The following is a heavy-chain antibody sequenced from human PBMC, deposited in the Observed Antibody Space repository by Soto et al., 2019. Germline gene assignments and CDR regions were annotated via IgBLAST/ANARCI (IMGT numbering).Heavy chain of an antibody. J-gene: IGHJ6*02. D-gene: IGHD2-2*01. CDR3: ARGVGCISTSCYSYYYYGMDV. CDR1: GGSISSGDYY. CDR2: IYYSGST. Sequence: PSETLSLTCTVSGGSISSGDYYWSWIRQPPGKGLEWIGYIYYSGSTYYNPSLKSRVTISVDTSKNQFSLKLSSVTAADTAVYYCARGVGCISTSCYSYYYYGMDVWGQGTTVTVSS. V-gene: IGHV4-30-4*01.